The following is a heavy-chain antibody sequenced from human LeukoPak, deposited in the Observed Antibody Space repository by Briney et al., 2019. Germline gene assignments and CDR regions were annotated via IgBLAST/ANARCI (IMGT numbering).Heavy chain of an antibody. D-gene: IGHD6-19*01. V-gene: IGHV3-30*18. CDR1: GFRFSDYG. J-gene: IGHJ4*02. CDR2: IAYDGSLR. CDR3: AKEPATHAGGWYVPDAH. Sequence: GGSLRLSCAASGFRFSDYGMHWVRQAPGKGLEGVAVIAYDGSLRYYADYVKGRFTISRDNSKNTLLLQINSLRNEDTAVYYCAKEPATHAGGWYVPDAHWGQGTLVTVSS.